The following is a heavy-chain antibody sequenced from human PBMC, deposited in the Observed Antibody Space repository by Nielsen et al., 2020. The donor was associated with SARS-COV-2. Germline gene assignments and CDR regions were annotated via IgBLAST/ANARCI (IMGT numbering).Heavy chain of an antibody. CDR1: EISFRSYG. V-gene: IGHV3-30*03. CDR2: TSYDGRDK. CDR3: ARQATIYMNEVSGMDV. Sequence: GESLKISCVASEISFRSYGMHWVRQAPGKGLDWVAFTSYDGRDKFYADSVRGRFIVSRDNFRNTLSLNMDSLRTEDTAVYFCARQATIYMNEVSGMDVWGQGTTVTVSS. J-gene: IGHJ6*02. D-gene: IGHD3-9*01.